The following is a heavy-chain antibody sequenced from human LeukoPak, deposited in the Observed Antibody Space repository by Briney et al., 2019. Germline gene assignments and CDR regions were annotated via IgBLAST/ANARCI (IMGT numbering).Heavy chain of an antibody. V-gene: IGHV3-23*01. Sequence: GGSLRLSCAGSGFTLGNYAMNWVRQAPGKGLEWVSTISGSGGITYYADSVKGRFTISRDNSKNTVYLQMSSLRAEDTAVYYCVKTLGSSREGFDYWGQGTLVTVSS. J-gene: IGHJ4*02. CDR2: ISGSGGIT. CDR1: GFTLGNYA. CDR3: VKTLGSSREGFDY. D-gene: IGHD1-26*01.